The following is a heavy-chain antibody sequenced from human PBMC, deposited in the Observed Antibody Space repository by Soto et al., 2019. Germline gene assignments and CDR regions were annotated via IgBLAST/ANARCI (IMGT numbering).Heavy chain of an antibody. V-gene: IGHV4-34*01. CDR3: ARGLGMNSSSSIGYYYGMDV. CDR2: INHSGST. CDR1: GGSFSGYY. Sequence: QSQTLSLTCAVYGGSFSGYYWSWIRQPPGKGLEWIGEINHSGSTNYNPSLKSRVTISVDTSKNQFSLKLSSVTAADTAVYYCARGLGMNSSSSIGYYYGMDVWGQGTTVTVSS. J-gene: IGHJ6*02. D-gene: IGHD6-6*01.